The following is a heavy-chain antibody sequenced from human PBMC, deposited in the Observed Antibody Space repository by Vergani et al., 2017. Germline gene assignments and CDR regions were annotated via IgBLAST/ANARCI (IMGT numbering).Heavy chain of an antibody. CDR1: GFTFSSYA. Sequence: QVQLVESGGGVVQPGRSLRLSCAASGFTFSSYAMHWVRQAPGKGLEWVAVISYDGSNKYYADSVKGRFTISRDNSKNTLYLQMNSLRAEDTAVYYCASHYDSSGYIQHWGQGTLVTVSS. CDR2: ISYDGSNK. V-gene: IGHV3-30*01. CDR3: ASHYDSSGYIQH. D-gene: IGHD3-22*01. J-gene: IGHJ1*01.